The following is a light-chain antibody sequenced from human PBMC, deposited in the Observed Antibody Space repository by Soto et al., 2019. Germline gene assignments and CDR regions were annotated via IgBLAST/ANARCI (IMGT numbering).Light chain of an antibody. Sequence: EIVMTQSPATLSVSPGERATLSCRASQSVNNNLAWYQQKPGQAPRLLIYGASARATGIPARFSGSGSGTEFTLTISSLQSEDFATYYCQQANSFPLTFGQGTKLEIK. J-gene: IGKJ2*01. CDR1: QSVNNN. CDR3: QQANSFPLT. CDR2: GAS. V-gene: IGKV3-15*01.